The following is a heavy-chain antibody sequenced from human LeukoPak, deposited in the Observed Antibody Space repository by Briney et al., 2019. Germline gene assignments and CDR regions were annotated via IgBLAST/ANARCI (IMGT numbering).Heavy chain of an antibody. CDR1: GYSFTSYW. D-gene: IGHD6-6*01. CDR3: ARFGTYSSSYTSGFDY. V-gene: IGHV5-51*01. Sequence: GESLKISCKGSGYSFTSYWIGWVRQMPGKGLEWMGIIYPGDSDTRYSPSFQGQVTISADKSISTAYLQWSSLKASDTAMYYCARFGTYSSSYTSGFDYWGQGTLVTVSS. CDR2: IYPGDSDT. J-gene: IGHJ4*02.